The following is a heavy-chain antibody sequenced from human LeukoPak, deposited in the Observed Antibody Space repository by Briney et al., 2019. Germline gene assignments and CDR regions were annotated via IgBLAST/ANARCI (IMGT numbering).Heavy chain of an antibody. CDR2: INPNSGGT. CDR3: ARGLPAPADQYYMDV. V-gene: IGHV1-2*02. CDR1: GYTFTDDY. J-gene: IGHJ6*03. Sequence: ASVKVSCKASGYTFTDDYVHWVRQAPGQGLEWMGWINPNSGGTDYAQKFQGRVTMTRDTSISTAYMELRRLRSDDTAVYYCARGLPAPADQYYMDVWGKGTTVTVSS. D-gene: IGHD2-2*01.